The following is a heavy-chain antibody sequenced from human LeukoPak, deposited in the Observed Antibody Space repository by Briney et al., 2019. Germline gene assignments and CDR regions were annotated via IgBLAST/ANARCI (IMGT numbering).Heavy chain of an antibody. CDR3: ARARGTSWYGY. J-gene: IGHJ4*02. CDR1: GYPLTGYY. V-gene: IGHV1-2*06. Sequence: GPSWKFSARASGYPLTGYYMHGGGQAPGQGLNGMGRINPNSGGTNYAQKFQGRVTMTRDTSISTAYMELSRLRSDDTAVYYCARARGTSWYGYWGQGTLVTVSS. D-gene: IGHD6-13*01. CDR2: INPNSGGT.